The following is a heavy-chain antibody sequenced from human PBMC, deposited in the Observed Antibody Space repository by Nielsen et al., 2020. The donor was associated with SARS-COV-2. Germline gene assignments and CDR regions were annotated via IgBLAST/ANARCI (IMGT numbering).Heavy chain of an antibody. CDR1: GDSFSNYA. Sequence: SVKVSCKASGDSFSNYAFSWVRQAPGQGLEWMGGIIPIFGTANYAQKFQGRVTITADESTSTAYMELSSLRAEDTAVYYCAKGANSGIAAAGDVWFDPWGQGTLVTVSS. J-gene: IGHJ5*02. D-gene: IGHD6-13*01. CDR2: IIPIFGTA. V-gene: IGHV1-69*13. CDR3: AKGANSGIAAAGDVWFDP.